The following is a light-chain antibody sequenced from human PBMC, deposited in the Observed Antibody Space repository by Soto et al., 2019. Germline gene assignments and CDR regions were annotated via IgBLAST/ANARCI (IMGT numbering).Light chain of an antibody. CDR2: DVS. CDR3: SSYTSRNTRI. Sequence: QSALTQPVSVSGSPGQFITISCTGTSSDVGGYNYVSWYQQHPGKVPKLLIYDVSNRPSGVSNRFSGSKSGNTASLAISGLQAEDEADYYCSSYTSRNTRIFGGGTQLTVL. J-gene: IGLJ2*01. V-gene: IGLV2-14*01. CDR1: SSDVGGYNY.